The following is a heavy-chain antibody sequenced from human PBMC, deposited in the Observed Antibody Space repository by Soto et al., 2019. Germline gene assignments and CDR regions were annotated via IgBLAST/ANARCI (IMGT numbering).Heavy chain of an antibody. J-gene: IGHJ4*02. CDR2: IFYSDHT. Sequence: QVQLQESGPGLVKPSETLSLTCTVSGGSISTYYWSWVRQSPGKGLEWIGYIFYSDHTNYNPSLKSRVTIAVDTYKNQFSLKLTSVTDADTAVYFCARGGETYYDFWSGFSPIDYWGQGALVTVSS. D-gene: IGHD3-3*01. CDR3: ARGGETYYDFWSGFSPIDY. CDR1: GGSISTYY. V-gene: IGHV4-59*01.